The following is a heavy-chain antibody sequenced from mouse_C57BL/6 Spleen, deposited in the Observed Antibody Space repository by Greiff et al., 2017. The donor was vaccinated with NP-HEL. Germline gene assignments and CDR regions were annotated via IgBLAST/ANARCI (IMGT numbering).Heavy chain of an antibody. D-gene: IGHD2-3*01. CDR2: IWSDGST. CDR3: ARQRDGYYEGMDY. J-gene: IGHJ4*01. CDR1: GFSLTSYG. Sequence: VKLVESGPGLVAPSQSLSITCTVSGFSLTSYGVHWVRQPPGKGLEWLVVIWSDGSTTYNSAPKSRLSISKDNAKSQVFLKMNSRPTDDTAMYYCARQRDGYYEGMDYWGQGTSVTVSS. V-gene: IGHV2-6-1*01.